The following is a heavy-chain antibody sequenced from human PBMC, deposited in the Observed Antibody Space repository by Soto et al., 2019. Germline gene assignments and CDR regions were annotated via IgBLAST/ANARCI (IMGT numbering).Heavy chain of an antibody. CDR1: VYNFTIYW. D-gene: IGHD1-26*01. J-gene: IGHJ6*02. CDR3: ARRGIGSYPPYHGMDV. Sequence: GESLKISCKGSVYNFTIYWIGWVRQMPGKGLEWMGIVYPGDSDTTYSPAFQGQVTISADKSTAYLQWSSLKASDTATYYCARRGIGSYPPYHGMDVWGQGTTVTVSS. CDR2: VYPGDSDT. V-gene: IGHV5-51*01.